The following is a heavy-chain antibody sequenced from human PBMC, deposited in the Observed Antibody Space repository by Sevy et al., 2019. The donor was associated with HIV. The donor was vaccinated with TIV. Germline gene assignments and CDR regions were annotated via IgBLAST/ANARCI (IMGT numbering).Heavy chain of an antibody. Sequence: GESLKISCKGSGYIFSNYWIAWVRQMPGKGLEWMGIIYPGDSDSRYSPSFQGQVTISADKSISTAFLQWSSLKASDTANYYCARATAGTAPHYSYYTMDIWGQGTTVTVSS. CDR3: ARATAGTAPHYSYYTMDI. CDR1: GYIFSNYW. V-gene: IGHV5-51*01. CDR2: IYPGDSDS. D-gene: IGHD6-13*01. J-gene: IGHJ6*02.